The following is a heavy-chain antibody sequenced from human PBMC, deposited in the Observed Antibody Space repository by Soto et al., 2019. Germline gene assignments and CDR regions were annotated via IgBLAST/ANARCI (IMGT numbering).Heavy chain of an antibody. CDR1: GFTVNSNC. CDR3: ARGQESDYACFDD. CDR2: IYSGDVT. D-gene: IGHD3-16*01. Sequence: GGSLRLSCAASGFTVNSNCMSWVRQAPGKGPEWISVIYSGDVTDYADSVKGRFSISRDNSKNTLYLQMNSLRAEDTAVYYCARGQESDYACFDDWGQGTLVTVSS. V-gene: IGHV3-53*01. J-gene: IGHJ5*02.